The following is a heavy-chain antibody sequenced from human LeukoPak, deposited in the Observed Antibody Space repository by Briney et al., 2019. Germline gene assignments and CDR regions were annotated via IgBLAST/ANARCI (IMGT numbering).Heavy chain of an antibody. V-gene: IGHV5-10-1*01. CDR1: GYSFTSYW. CDR3: ARHVYYYDYSGYYYGL. D-gene: IGHD3-22*01. Sequence: GESLKISCKGSGYSFTSYWISWVRQMPGKGLEWMGRIDPSDSYTNYGPSFEGHVTISADKSSSTAYLHWSSLEAPDTAMYFCARHVYYYDYSGYYYGLWGQGTMVTVSS. CDR2: IDPSDSYT. J-gene: IGHJ3*01.